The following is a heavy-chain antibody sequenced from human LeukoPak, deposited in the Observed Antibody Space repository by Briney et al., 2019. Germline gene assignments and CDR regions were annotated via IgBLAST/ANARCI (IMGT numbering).Heavy chain of an antibody. J-gene: IGHJ5*02. CDR3: ARDLDSSGYSWFDP. D-gene: IGHD3-22*01. CDR1: GGTFSINA. CDR2: IIPMSETP. V-gene: IGHV1-69*05. Sequence: ASVKVSCKASGGTFSINAITWVRQAPGQGLEWMGGIIPMSETPKYTQKFQGRVTIATDESTSTVYMELSSLRSEDTAVYYCARDLDSSGYSWFDPWGQGTLVTVSS.